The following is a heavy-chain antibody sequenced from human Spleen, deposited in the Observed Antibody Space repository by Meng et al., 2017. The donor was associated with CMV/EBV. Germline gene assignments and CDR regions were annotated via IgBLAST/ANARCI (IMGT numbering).Heavy chain of an antibody. V-gene: IGHV4-39*07. CDR2: IYYSGST. CDR1: GGSISSSSYY. J-gene: IGHJ3*02. Sequence: SETLSLTCTVSGGSISSSSYYWGWIRQAPGKGLEWIGSIYYSGSTYYNPSLKSRVTISVDTSKNQFSLKLSSVTAADTAVYYCARGNIVVVVAANDAFDIWGQGTMVTVSS. D-gene: IGHD2-15*01. CDR3: ARGNIVVVVAANDAFDI.